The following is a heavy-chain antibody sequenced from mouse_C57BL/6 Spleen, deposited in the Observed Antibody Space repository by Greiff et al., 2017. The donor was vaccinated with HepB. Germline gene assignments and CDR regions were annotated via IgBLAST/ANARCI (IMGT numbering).Heavy chain of an antibody. V-gene: IGHV1-52*01. D-gene: IGHD1-1*01. Sequence: QVQLRQPGAELVRPGSSVKLSCKASGYTFTSYWMHWVKQRPIQGLEWIGNIDPSDSETHYNQKFKDKATLTVDKSSSTAYMQLSSLTSEDSAVYYCAREGSYYGSSGWYFDVWGTGTTVTVSS. CDR2: IDPSDSET. CDR1: GYTFTSYW. CDR3: AREGSYYGSSGWYFDV. J-gene: IGHJ1*03.